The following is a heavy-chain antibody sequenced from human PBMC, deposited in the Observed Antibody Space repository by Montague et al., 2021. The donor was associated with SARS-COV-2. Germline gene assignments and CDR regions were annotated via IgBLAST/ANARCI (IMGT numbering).Heavy chain of an antibody. D-gene: IGHD4/OR15-4a*01. CDR2: SVDRGNT. V-gene: IGHV4-38-2*02. CDR1: GGSISSGSY. Sequence: SETLSLTCTVSGGSISSGSYWGWIRQPPGKGLEWIGTSVDRGNTYYSPSLKSRVTISLDTSKNQFSLNLDSVTASDTAMYYCARVISAVAGANFYFDYSGPRTLVTVSS. CDR3: ARVISAVAGANFYFDY. J-gene: IGHJ4*02.